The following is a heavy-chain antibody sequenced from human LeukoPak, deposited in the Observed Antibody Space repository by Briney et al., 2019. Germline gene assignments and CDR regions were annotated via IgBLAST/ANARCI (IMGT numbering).Heavy chain of an antibody. CDR3: ARGASSHNTLYYYGLDV. V-gene: IGHV3-7*01. Sequence: PGGSLRLSCAASGFTFSSYWVSWVRQAPGKGLEWVANIKQDGSEKYYVDSVKGRFTISRDNAKNSLYLQMNSLRAEDTAVYYCARGASSHNTLYYYGLDVWGQGTTVTVSS. J-gene: IGHJ6*02. D-gene: IGHD2-2*01. CDR1: GFTFSSYW. CDR2: IKQDGSEK.